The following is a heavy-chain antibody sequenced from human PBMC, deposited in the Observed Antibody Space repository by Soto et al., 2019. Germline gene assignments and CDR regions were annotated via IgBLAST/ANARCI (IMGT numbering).Heavy chain of an antibody. Sequence: QVPLVQSGAEVKKPGASVKVSCKASGYNFNGYYLHWVRQAPGQGLEWMGWIVPNSGGTNYAQTFQGRVTLTRDTSISTTYMELSSLTSDDTAVYYCARVFLYCSDGACYVDSWGQGTLVTVSS. CDR2: IVPNSGGT. D-gene: IGHD2-15*01. CDR3: ARVFLYCSDGACYVDS. J-gene: IGHJ4*02. V-gene: IGHV1-2*02. CDR1: GYNFNGYY.